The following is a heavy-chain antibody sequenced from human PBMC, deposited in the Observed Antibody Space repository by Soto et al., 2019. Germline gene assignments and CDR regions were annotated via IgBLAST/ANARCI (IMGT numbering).Heavy chain of an antibody. CDR3: ASNMNYYYGLGSCNGHGV. V-gene: IGHV1-2*02. D-gene: IGHD3-10*01. CDR2: INPTFGDT. Sequence: QVQLVQSGAEVKEPGASVRVSCESSGYTFTAYHIHWVRQAPGQGLEWMGWINPTFGDTTYAQDLQGRVFMSKDMSISTVYMELSRLTSDDTAIYYCASNMNYYYGLGSCNGHGVWGQGTTVTVFS. J-gene: IGHJ6*02. CDR1: GYTFTAYH.